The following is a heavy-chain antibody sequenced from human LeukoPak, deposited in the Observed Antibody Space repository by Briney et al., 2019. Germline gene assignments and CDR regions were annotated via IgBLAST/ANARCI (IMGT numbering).Heavy chain of an antibody. CDR2: IYHSGST. CDR3: ARGYSGSYLGFYFDY. J-gene: IGHJ4*02. V-gene: IGHV4-30-2*01. CDR1: GGSISSGGYY. D-gene: IGHD1-26*01. Sequence: PSQTLSLTCTVSGGSISSGGYYWSWIRQPPGKGLEWIGYIYHSGSTYYNPSLKSRVTISVDRSKNQFSLKLSSVTAADTAVYYCARGYSGSYLGFYFDYWGQGTLVTVSS.